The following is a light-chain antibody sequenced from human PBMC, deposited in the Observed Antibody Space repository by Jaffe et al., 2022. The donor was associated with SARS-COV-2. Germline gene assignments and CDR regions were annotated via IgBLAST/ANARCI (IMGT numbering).Light chain of an antibody. CDR2: AAS. CDR1: ESISSY. Sequence: DIQMTQSPSSLSASVGDRVTITCRASESISSYLNWYQQKPGKAPKLLIYAASSLQSGVPSWFSGSGSGTDFTLTISSLHPEDFATYYCQQSYGIPWTFGQGTKVEIK. V-gene: IGKV1-39*01. J-gene: IGKJ1*01. CDR3: QQSYGIPWT.